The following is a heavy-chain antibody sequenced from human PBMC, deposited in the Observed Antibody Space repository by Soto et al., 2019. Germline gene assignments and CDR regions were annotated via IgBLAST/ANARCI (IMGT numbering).Heavy chain of an antibody. CDR1: GFSFDDYA. V-gene: IGHV3-9*01. Sequence: EVQLVESGGGLVQPGRSLRLSCKTAGFSFDDYAMHWVRQAPGKGLEWVSSISWNSRNIDYADSVKGRFTISRDSAKTSLFLQMDSLRFDDTALYYCAKDKSAPINTLFRGVYAMEVWGQGVTVTVSS. CDR2: ISWNSRNI. D-gene: IGHD3-10*01. CDR3: AKDKSAPINTLFRGVYAMEV. J-gene: IGHJ6*02.